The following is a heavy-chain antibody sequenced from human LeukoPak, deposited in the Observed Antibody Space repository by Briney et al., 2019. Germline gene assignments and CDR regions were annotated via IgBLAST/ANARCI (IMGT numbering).Heavy chain of an antibody. V-gene: IGHV4-34*01. J-gene: IGHJ4*02. CDR2: INHSGST. CDR1: GGSFSGYY. Sequence: SETLSLTCAVYGGSFSGYYWSWIRQPPGKGLEWIGEINHSGSTNYNPSLKSRVTISVDTSKNQFSLKLSSVTAADTAVYYCARGGLASSLGYCSSTSCHLDYWGQGTLVTVSS. D-gene: IGHD2-2*01. CDR3: ARGGLASSLGYCSSTSCHLDY.